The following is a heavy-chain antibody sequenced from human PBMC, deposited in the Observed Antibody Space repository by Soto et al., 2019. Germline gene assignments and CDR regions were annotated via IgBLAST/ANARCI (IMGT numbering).Heavy chain of an antibody. J-gene: IGHJ4*02. CDR2: ISYDGSNK. CDR3: AKDRARYCGGGSCYSIFDS. Sequence: QVQLVESGGGVVQPGRSLRLSCAASGFTFSSYGMHWVRQAPGKGLEWVAVISYDGSNKYYADSVKGRFTISRDNSKNTLYLHMNSLRAEDTAVYYCAKDRARYCGGGSCYSIFDSWGQGTLVTVSS. V-gene: IGHV3-30*18. D-gene: IGHD2-15*01. CDR1: GFTFSSYG.